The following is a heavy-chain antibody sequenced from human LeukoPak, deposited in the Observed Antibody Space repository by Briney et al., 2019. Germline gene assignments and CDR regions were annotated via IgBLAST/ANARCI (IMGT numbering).Heavy chain of an antibody. CDR3: ARDSEMATIPGRY. Sequence: GGSLTLSCATSGFTFSGAAMHWVRQTSEKGLEWVGHIRNRDYNHATAYAASVIGRFTISRDDSKNTAYLQVNNLKTEDTAVYYCARDSEMATIPGRYWGQGTLVTVSS. D-gene: IGHD5-24*01. J-gene: IGHJ4*02. V-gene: IGHV3-73*01. CDR1: GFTFSGAA. CDR2: IRNRDYNHAT.